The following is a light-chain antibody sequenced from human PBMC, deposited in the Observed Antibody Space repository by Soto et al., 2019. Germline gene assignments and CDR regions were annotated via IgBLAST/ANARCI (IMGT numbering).Light chain of an antibody. CDR2: SNH. CDR1: SSNIGSNT. V-gene: IGLV1-44*01. J-gene: IGLJ3*02. CDR3: AAGDDSLWV. Sequence: QSVLTQPPSASVTLGQRVTISCSGSSSNIGSNTVNWYQQLPCSAPKVLIYSNHQRPSGVPDRFSGSKSGTSASLASSGLQSEDDADYYCAAGDDSLWVFGGGTQLTVL.